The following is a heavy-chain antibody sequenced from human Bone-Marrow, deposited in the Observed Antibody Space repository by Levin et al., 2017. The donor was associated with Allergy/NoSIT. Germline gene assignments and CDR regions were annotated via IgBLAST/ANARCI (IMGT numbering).Heavy chain of an antibody. Sequence: SETLSLTCTVSGGSISSYYWSWIRQPPGKGLEWIGYIYYSGSTNYNPSLKSRVTISVDTSKNQFSLKLSSVTAADTAVYYCARLYYDSSGYYSCFDYWGQGTLVTVSS. J-gene: IGHJ4*02. CDR3: ARLYYDSSGYYSCFDY. CDR1: GGSISSYY. V-gene: IGHV4-59*08. CDR2: IYYSGST. D-gene: IGHD3-22*01.